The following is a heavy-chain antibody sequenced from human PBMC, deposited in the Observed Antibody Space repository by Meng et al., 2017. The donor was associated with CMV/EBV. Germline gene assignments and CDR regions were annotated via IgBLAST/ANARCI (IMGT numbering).Heavy chain of an antibody. CDR1: GGSFSGHY. V-gene: IGHV4-34*01. Sequence: LQRGGEALLQPSVTLSRTCAVDGGSFSGHYWSRIRQPPGKGREWIGEINHGGCTNSNPSLKSRVTISVDTSKIQFSLKLSFVTAADTAVYYCASSLTYPDYWGQGTLVTVSS. J-gene: IGHJ4*02. CDR2: INHGGCT. CDR3: ASSLTYPDY. D-gene: IGHD2-15*01.